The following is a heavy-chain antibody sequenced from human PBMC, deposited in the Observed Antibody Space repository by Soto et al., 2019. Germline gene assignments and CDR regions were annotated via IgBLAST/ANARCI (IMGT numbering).Heavy chain of an antibody. Sequence: ASVKVSCKASGYSFTSYAMHWVRQAPGQRLEWMGWINAGNGNTKYSQKFQGRVTITRDTSASTAYMELSSLRSEDTAVYYCAGSSGWYENWFDPWGQGTLVTVS. D-gene: IGHD6-19*01. J-gene: IGHJ5*02. CDR2: INAGNGNT. CDR3: AGSSGWYENWFDP. V-gene: IGHV1-3*01. CDR1: GYSFTSYA.